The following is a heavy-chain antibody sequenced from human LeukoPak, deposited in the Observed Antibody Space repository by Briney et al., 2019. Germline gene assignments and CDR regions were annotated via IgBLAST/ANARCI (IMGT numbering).Heavy chain of an antibody. CDR2: ISSSGSTI. Sequence: GGSLRLSCAASGFTFSSYSMNWVRQAPGKGLEWVSYISSSGSTIYYADSVKGRFTISRDNAKNSLYLQMNSLRAEDTAVYYCARDRWTGECDYWGQGTLVTVSS. D-gene: IGHD1-14*01. CDR3: ARDRWTGECDY. J-gene: IGHJ4*02. CDR1: GFTFSSYS. V-gene: IGHV3-48*04.